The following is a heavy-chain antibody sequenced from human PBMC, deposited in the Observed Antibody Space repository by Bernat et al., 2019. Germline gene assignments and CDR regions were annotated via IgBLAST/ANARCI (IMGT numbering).Heavy chain of an antibody. CDR2: IYWDDDK. V-gene: IGHV2-5*02. J-gene: IGHJ5*02. CDR3: ARTPGLQHPSIPVERWFDP. D-gene: IGHD6-19*01. Sequence: QITLKESGPTLVKPTETLTLTCTLSGFSLSTSGVGVGWIRQPPGKALELLTIIYWDDDKRYSPALKTRRTITRDTSKHQVVLIMANMDPVDTATYYGARTPGLQHPSIPVERWFDPWGQGTLVTVSA. CDR1: GFSLSTSGVG.